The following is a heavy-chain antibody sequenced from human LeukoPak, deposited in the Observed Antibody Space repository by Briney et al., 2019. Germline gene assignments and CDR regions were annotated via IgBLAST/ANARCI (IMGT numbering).Heavy chain of an antibody. CDR3: ARRYYYDSSGPSPWYFDL. J-gene: IGHJ2*01. CDR2: FYYSGNT. D-gene: IGHD3-22*01. V-gene: IGHV4-34*01. Sequence: PSETLSLTCAVYGGSFSGYYWSWIRQPPGKGLEWIGSFYYSGNTYYNPSLKSRVTISGDTSKNQFSLKLSSVTAADTAVYYCARRYYYDSSGPSPWYFDLWGRGTLVTVSS. CDR1: GGSFSGYY.